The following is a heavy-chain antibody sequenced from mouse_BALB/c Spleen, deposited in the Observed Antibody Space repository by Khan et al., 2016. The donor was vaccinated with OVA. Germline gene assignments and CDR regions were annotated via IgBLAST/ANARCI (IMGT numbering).Heavy chain of an antibody. CDR3: ASYRYDYFDY. Sequence: QVQLQQSGAELARPGASVKLSCKASGYTFTSYWMQWVQQRPGQGLEWIGTLYPGDGDTRYTQKFKGQATLTADKSSSPAYMQLSILAAEDSAVYYCASYRYDYFDYWGQGTTLTVSS. J-gene: IGHJ2*01. CDR2: LYPGDGDT. V-gene: IGHV1-87*01. CDR1: GYTFTSYW. D-gene: IGHD2-14*01.